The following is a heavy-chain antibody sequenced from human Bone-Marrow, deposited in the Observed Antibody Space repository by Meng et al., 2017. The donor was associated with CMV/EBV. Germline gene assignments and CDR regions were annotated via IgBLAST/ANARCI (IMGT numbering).Heavy chain of an antibody. V-gene: IGHV1-2*02. D-gene: IGHD6-13*01. Sequence: ASVKVSCKASGYTFTGYYMHWVRQAPGQGLEWMGGINPNSGGTNYAQKFQGRVTMTRDKSISTAYMELSRLRSDDTAVYYCARDVRSSSWTHRYYYYGMDVWGQGTTVTVSS. CDR1: GYTFTGYY. CDR2: INPNSGGT. J-gene: IGHJ6*02. CDR3: ARDVRSSSWTHRYYYYGMDV.